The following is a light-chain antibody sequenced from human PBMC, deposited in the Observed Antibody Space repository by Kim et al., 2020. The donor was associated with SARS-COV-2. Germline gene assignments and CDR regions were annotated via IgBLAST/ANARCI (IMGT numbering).Light chain of an antibody. Sequence: YELTQPPSVSVSPGQTASITCSGDKLGDKYACWYQQKPGQSPVLVIYLDSKRPSGIPERFSGSNSGNTATLTISGTQAIDEADYYCQAWDSSTANWVFG. CDR3: QAWDSSTANWV. V-gene: IGLV3-1*01. J-gene: IGLJ3*02. CDR1: KLGDKY. CDR2: LDS.